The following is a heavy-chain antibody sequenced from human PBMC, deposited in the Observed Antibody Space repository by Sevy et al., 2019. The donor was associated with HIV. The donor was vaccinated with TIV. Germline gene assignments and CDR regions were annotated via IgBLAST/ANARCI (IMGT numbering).Heavy chain of an antibody. CDR1: GYTFTSYG. J-gene: IGHJ6*02. D-gene: IGHD3-10*01. V-gene: IGHV1-18*01. Sequence: ASVKVSCKASGYTFTSYGISWVRQAPGQGLEWMGWISAYNGNTNYAQKLQGRVTLTTDTSTSTAYMELRSLRSDDTAVYYCAKWFGELSRYYYYGMDVWGQGTTVTVSS. CDR3: AKWFGELSRYYYYGMDV. CDR2: ISAYNGNT.